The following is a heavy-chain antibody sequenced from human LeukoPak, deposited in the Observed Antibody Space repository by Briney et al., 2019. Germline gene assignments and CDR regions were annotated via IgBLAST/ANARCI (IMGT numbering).Heavy chain of an antibody. CDR2: IYYSGST. CDR3: ARFSSSWYKADAFDI. J-gene: IGHJ3*02. D-gene: IGHD6-13*01. CDR1: GGSFSGYY. Sequence: PSETLSLTCAVYGGSFSGYYWSWIRQPPGKGLEWIGYIYYSGSTNYNPSLKSRVTISVDTSKNQFSLKLSSVTAADTAVYYCARFSSSWYKADAFDIWGQGTMVTVSS. V-gene: IGHV4-59*08.